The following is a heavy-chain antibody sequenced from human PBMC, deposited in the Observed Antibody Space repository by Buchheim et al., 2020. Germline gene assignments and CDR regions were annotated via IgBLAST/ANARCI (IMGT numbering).Heavy chain of an antibody. CDR3: ARDYYDSSGPRGPDY. D-gene: IGHD3-22*01. CDR2: ISSGSSYI. V-gene: IGHV3-21*02. CDR1: GFTFSTYR. Sequence: EVQLVGSGGGLVKPGGSLRLSCAASGFTFSTYRMNWVRQAPGKGLELVSSISSGSSYIDYADSVKGRFTISRDNAKNSLYLQMNSLTADDTAVYYCARDYYDSSGPRGPDYWGQGTL. J-gene: IGHJ4*02.